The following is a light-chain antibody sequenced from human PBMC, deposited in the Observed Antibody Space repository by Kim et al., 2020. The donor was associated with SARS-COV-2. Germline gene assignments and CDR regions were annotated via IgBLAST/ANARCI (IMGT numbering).Light chain of an antibody. CDR2: QDS. CDR3: QAWDSWV. V-gene: IGLV3-1*01. J-gene: IGLJ3*02. CDR1: KLGDKY. Sequence: SSELTQPPSVSVSPGQTASITCSGDKLGDKYACWYQQKPGQSPVLVIYQDSKRPSGIPERFSGSNSGNTATLTISGTQAMDEADYYCQAWDSWVFGG.